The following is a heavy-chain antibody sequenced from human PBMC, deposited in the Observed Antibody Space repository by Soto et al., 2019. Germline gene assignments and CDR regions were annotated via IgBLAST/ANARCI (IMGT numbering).Heavy chain of an antibody. J-gene: IGHJ4*02. CDR1: GFTFSSNS. D-gene: IGHD3-22*01. Sequence: EVQLVESGGGLVKPGGSLRLSCAASGFTFSSNSMNWVRQAPGKGLEWVSSISSSSSYIYYADSVKGRFTISRDNAKNSLYLQMNSLRAEDTAVYYCARSSSGYIDYWGQGTLVTVSS. CDR3: ARSSSGYIDY. CDR2: ISSSSSYI. V-gene: IGHV3-21*01.